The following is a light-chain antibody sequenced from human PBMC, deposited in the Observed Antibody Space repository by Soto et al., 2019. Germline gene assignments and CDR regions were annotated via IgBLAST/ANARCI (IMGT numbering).Light chain of an antibody. Sequence: QSALTQPASVSGSPGQSITISCTGTSSDVGSYSLVSWYQQHPGKAPKLMIYEVSKRPSGVSNRFSASKSGNTASLTISGLQAEDEADYYCCSYAGSTTLYVFGSGTKVTV. V-gene: IGLV2-23*02. CDR3: CSYAGSTTLYV. J-gene: IGLJ1*01. CDR1: SSDVGSYSL. CDR2: EVS.